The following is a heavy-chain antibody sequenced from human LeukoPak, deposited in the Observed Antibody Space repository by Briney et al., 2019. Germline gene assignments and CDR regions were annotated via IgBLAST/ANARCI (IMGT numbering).Heavy chain of an antibody. CDR1: GYSLINYC. D-gene: IGHD6-19*01. CDR2: IYHGDSDT. V-gene: IGHV5-51*01. CDR3: ASLSGVGIYYAFNI. Sequence: GESLKISCKCSGYSLINYCIGWVRQVPGKGLEWMGIIYHGDSDTRYNPSFQGQVTISADKSINTAYLQWSSLKASDTAMYYCASLSGVGIYYAFNIWGQGTMVTVSS. J-gene: IGHJ3*02.